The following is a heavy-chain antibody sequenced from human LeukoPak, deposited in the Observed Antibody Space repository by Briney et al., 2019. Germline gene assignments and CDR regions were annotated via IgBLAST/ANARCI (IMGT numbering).Heavy chain of an antibody. J-gene: IGHJ4*01. D-gene: IGHD4-11*01. V-gene: IGHV1-69*13. CDR3: ARSTSRATVTNSFDY. CDR1: GGTFSSYA. CDR2: IIPIFGTA. Sequence: SVKVSCKASGGTFSSYAISWVRQAPGQGLEWMGGIIPIFGTANYAQKFQGRVTITADESTSTAYMELSSLRSEDTAVYYCARSTSRATVTNSFDYWXXGTLVTVSS.